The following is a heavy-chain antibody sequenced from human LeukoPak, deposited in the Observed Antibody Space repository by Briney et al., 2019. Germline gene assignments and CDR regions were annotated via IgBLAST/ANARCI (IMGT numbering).Heavy chain of an antibody. V-gene: IGHV3-9*01. J-gene: IGHJ4*02. Sequence: GGSLRLSCAASGFTFDDHAMHWVRQAPGKGLEWVSGISWNSGSIGYADSVKGRFTISRDNAKNSLYLQMNSLRAEDTALYYCAKDPTYYYGSGTFDYWGQGTLVTVSS. D-gene: IGHD3-10*01. CDR3: AKDPTYYYGSGTFDY. CDR1: GFTFDDHA. CDR2: ISWNSGSI.